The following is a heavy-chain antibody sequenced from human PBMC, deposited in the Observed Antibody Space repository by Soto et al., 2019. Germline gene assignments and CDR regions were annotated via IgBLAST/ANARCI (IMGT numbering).Heavy chain of an antibody. V-gene: IGHV1-2*02. CDR2: INPNSGGT. CDR1: GYTFTGYY. D-gene: IGHD2-15*01. J-gene: IGHJ6*04. Sequence: ASVKVSCKVSGYTFTGYYMHWVRQAPGQGLEWMGWINPNSGGTNYAQKFQGRVTMTRDTSISTAYMELSRLRSDDTAVYYCARVTIVVVVAATHIGYYYYGMDVWGKGTMVTISS. CDR3: ARVTIVVVVAATHIGYYYYGMDV.